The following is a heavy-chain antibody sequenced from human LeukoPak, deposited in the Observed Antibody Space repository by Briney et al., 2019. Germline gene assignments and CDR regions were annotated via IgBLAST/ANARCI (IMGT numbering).Heavy chain of an antibody. CDR1: GFTFSSYG. CDR3: AKLVGATTGFDY. CDR2: IRYDGSNK. V-gene: IGHV3-30*02. Sequence: GGSLRLSCGASGFTFSSYGMHWVRQAPGKGLEWVAFIRYDGSNKYYADSVKGRFTISRDNSKNTLYLQMNSLRAEDTAVYYCAKLVGATTGFDYWGQGTLVTVSS. J-gene: IGHJ4*02. D-gene: IGHD1-26*01.